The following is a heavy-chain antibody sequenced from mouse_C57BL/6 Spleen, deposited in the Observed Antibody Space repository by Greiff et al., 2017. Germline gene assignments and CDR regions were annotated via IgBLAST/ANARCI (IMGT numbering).Heavy chain of an antibody. CDR2: ISSGSSTI. D-gene: IGHD2-1*01. J-gene: IGHJ4*01. CDR1: GFTFSDYG. V-gene: IGHV5-17*01. CDR3: AKCYYGRCYAMDY. Sequence: EVMLVEPGGGLVKPGGSLKLSCAASGFTFSDYGMHWVRQAPEQGLEWVAYISSGSSTIYYADTVKGRYTISRDNAKNTLFLQMIRLRSEDTAMYYCAKCYYGRCYAMDYWGQGTSVTVSA.